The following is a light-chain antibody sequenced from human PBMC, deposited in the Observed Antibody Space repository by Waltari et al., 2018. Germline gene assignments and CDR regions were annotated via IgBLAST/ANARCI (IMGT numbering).Light chain of an antibody. CDR2: KAS. J-gene: IGKJ1*01. Sequence: DIQMTQSPSTLSASVGARVTITCRASQRLINWLACFQQKPGKAPKLLIYKASNLESGVPSRFSGSGSGTEFTLTISSLQPDDFATYYCQQYMTNSWTFGQGTRVEVK. V-gene: IGKV1-5*03. CDR1: QRLINW. CDR3: QQYMTNSWT.